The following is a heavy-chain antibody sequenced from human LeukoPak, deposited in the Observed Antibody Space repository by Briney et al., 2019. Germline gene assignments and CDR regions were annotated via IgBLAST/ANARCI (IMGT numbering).Heavy chain of an antibody. D-gene: IGHD4-23*01. J-gene: IGHJ3*02. Sequence: ASVKVSCKASGYTFTSYAMHWVRQAPGQRLEWMGWINAGIGNTKYSQKFQGRVAITRDTSASTAYMELSSLRSEDTAVYYCARTQGVFYGGNFGAFHIWGQGTMVTVSS. V-gene: IGHV1-3*01. CDR3: ARTQGVFYGGNFGAFHI. CDR1: GYTFTSYA. CDR2: INAGIGNT.